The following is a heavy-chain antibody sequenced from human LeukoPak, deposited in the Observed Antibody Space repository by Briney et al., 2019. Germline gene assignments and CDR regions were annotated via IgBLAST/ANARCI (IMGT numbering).Heavy chain of an antibody. CDR1: GGSISSHY. V-gene: IGHV4-59*11. Sequence: NPSETLSLTCTVSGGSISSHYWSWIRQPPGKGLEWVGYNSGTTNYNPSLKSRVTISVDTSKNQFSLKLSSVTAADTAVYYCARGVYIAAAQYGYWGQGTLVTVSS. D-gene: IGHD6-13*01. CDR2: NSGTT. J-gene: IGHJ4*02. CDR3: ARGVYIAAAQYGY.